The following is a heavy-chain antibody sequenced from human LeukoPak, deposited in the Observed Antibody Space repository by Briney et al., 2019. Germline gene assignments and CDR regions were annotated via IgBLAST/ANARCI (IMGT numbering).Heavy chain of an antibody. CDR3: ARHLGYCSGGSCYEYYYYYMDV. J-gene: IGHJ6*03. Sequence: KPSETLSLTCTVSGGSISSSRDYWGWIRQPPGKGLEWIGSIYYSGSTYYNPSLKSRVTISLDTSKNQFSLKLSSVTAADTAVYYCARHLGYCSGGSCYEYYYYYMDVWGKGTTVTVSS. D-gene: IGHD2-15*01. CDR2: IYYSGST. CDR1: GGSISSSRDY. V-gene: IGHV4-39*01.